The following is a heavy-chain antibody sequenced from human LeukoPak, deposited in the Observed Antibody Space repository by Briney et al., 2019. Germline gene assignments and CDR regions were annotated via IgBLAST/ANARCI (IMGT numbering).Heavy chain of an antibody. CDR3: ARSLGTGIVGAIRYYGMDV. Sequence: PGRSLRLSCAASGFTFSSYAMHWVRQAPGKGLEWVAVISYDGSNKYYADSVKGRFTISRDNSKNTLYLQTNSLRAEDTAVYYCARSLGTGIVGAIRYYGMDVWGQGTTVTVSS. D-gene: IGHD1-26*01. CDR1: GFTFSSYA. J-gene: IGHJ6*02. V-gene: IGHV3-30-3*01. CDR2: ISYDGSNK.